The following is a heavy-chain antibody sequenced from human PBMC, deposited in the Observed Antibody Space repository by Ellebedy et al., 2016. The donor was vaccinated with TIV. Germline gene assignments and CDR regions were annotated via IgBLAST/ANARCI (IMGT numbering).Heavy chain of an antibody. J-gene: IGHJ3*01. V-gene: IGHV3-74*01. CDR3: ARWDFDSVNAFDV. CDR1: GSTFSNYW. Sequence: PGGSLRLSCGTSGSTFSNYWMYWVRHAPGKGLMWVARIKGDGISTNYADSVKGRFTISRDNAKNTLYLQMYSLRVDDTAVCYCARWDFDSVNAFDVWGQGTMVTVSS. D-gene: IGHD3-9*01. CDR2: IKGDGIST.